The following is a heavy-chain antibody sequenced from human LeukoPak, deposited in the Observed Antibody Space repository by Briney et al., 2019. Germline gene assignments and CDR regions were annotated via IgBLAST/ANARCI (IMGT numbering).Heavy chain of an antibody. CDR3: ATSSDAMTSTTFDI. V-gene: IGHV1-69*01. CDR2: IIPIIGTA. CDR1: GGTFSNYV. Sequence: SVKVSCNASGGTFSNYVLSWVRQAPGQGLEWMGGIIPIIGTANYAQKFQGRVTITVDESTSTAYLEVSTLRSEDTALYHCATSSDAMTSTTFDIWGQGTMVSVSS. J-gene: IGHJ3*02. D-gene: IGHD2-2*01.